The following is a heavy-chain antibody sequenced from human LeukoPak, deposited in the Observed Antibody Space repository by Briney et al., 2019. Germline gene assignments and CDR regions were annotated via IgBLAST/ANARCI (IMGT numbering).Heavy chain of an antibody. V-gene: IGHV4-59*12. J-gene: IGHJ4*02. D-gene: IGHD6-6*01. CDR3: ARERSSSGFDY. Sequence: SETLSLTCTVSGGSTSSYYWSWIRQPPGKGLEWIGYIYYSGSTNYNPSLKSRVTISVDTSKNQFSLKLSSVTAADTAVYYCARERSSSGFDYWGQGTLVTVSS. CDR1: GGSTSSYY. CDR2: IYYSGST.